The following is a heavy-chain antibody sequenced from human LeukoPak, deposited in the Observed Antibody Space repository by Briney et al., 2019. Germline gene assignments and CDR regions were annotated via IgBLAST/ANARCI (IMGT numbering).Heavy chain of an antibody. D-gene: IGHD6-19*01. V-gene: IGHV4-31*03. CDR1: GGSISSGGYY. Sequence: SQTLSLTCTVSGGSISSGGYYWSWIRQHPGKGLEWIGYIYYSGSTYYNPSLKSRVTISVDTSKNQFTLKLSSVTAADTAVYYCARGTAVAGPDYWGQGTLVTVSS. CDR2: IYYSGST. CDR3: ARGTAVAGPDY. J-gene: IGHJ4*02.